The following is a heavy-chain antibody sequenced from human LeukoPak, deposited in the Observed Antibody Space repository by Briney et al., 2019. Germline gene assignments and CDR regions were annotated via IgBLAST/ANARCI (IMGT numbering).Heavy chain of an antibody. CDR3: ARVPAYCGGGSCYGRWVDY. Sequence: SETLSLTCTVSGGSISSYYWSWIRQPPGKGLEWIGYIYSSGSTNYNPSLKSRVTISIDTSKNQFPLTLSSVTAADTAVYYCARVPAYCGGGSCYGRWVDYWGQGTLVTVSS. CDR1: GGSISSYY. D-gene: IGHD2-15*01. CDR2: IYSSGST. J-gene: IGHJ4*02. V-gene: IGHV4-59*01.